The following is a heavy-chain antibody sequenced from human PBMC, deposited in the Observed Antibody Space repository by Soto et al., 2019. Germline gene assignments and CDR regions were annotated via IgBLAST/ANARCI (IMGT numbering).Heavy chain of an antibody. CDR3: ARQNYYDSSGYSNWFDP. CDR1: GGSISSYY. CDR2: IYYSGST. Sequence: SETLSLTCTVSGGSISSYYWSWIRQPPGKGLEWIGYIYYSGSTNYNPSLKSRVTISVDTSKNQFSLKLSSVTAADTAVYYCARQNYYDSSGYSNWFDPWGQGTLVTV. V-gene: IGHV4-59*01. J-gene: IGHJ5*02. D-gene: IGHD3-22*01.